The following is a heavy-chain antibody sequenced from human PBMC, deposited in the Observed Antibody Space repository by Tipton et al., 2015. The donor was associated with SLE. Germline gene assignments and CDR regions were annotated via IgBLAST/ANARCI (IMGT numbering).Heavy chain of an antibody. CDR3: ARGTEGALDI. V-gene: IGHV4-34*01. Sequence: TLSLTCAVYGGSFSGYYWSWIRQPPGKGLEWIGEINHSGSTNYNPSLKSRVTISVDTPKNQFSLKLSSVTAADTAVYYCARGTEGALDIWGQGTMVTVSS. CDR1: GGSFSGYY. J-gene: IGHJ3*02. CDR2: INHSGST.